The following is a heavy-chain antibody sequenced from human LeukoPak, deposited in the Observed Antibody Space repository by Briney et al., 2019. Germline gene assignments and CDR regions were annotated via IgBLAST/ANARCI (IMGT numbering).Heavy chain of an antibody. J-gene: IGHJ4*02. CDR1: GFTFSSYG. V-gene: IGHV3-33*01. Sequence: GGSLRLSCAASGFTFSSYGMHWVRHAPGKGLEWVAVIWYDGSNEYYADSVRGRFTISRDNAKNSLYLQMNSLRAEDTAVYYCARMSTSSWFVCDYWGPGTLVTVSS. D-gene: IGHD6-13*01. CDR3: ARMSTSSWFVCDY. CDR2: IWYDGSNE.